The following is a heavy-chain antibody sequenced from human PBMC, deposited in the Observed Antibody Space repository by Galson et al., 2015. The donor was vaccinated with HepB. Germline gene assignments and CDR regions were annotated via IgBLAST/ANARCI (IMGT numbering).Heavy chain of an antibody. Sequence: SLRLSCAASGFTFSSYEMNWVRQAPGKGLEWVSYISSSGSTIYYADSVKGRFTISRDNAKNSLYLQMNSLRAEDTAVYYCAKIEYSSSSGNYWGQGTLVTVSS. J-gene: IGHJ4*02. V-gene: IGHV3-48*03. CDR1: GFTFSSYE. CDR2: ISSSGSTI. CDR3: AKIEYSSSSGNY. D-gene: IGHD6-6*01.